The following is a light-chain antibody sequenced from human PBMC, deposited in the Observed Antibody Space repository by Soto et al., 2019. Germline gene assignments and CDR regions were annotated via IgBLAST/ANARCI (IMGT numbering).Light chain of an antibody. Sequence: QSVLTQPASVSGSPGQSITISCTGTSSDVGGYNYVSWYQQLPGKAPKLMIYDVNNRPSGVSNRLSGSKSGNTASLTISGLQAEDEADYYCSSYTGSSTFVFGTGTKVTVL. V-gene: IGLV2-14*01. CDR2: DVN. CDR3: SSYTGSSTFV. CDR1: SSDVGGYNY. J-gene: IGLJ1*01.